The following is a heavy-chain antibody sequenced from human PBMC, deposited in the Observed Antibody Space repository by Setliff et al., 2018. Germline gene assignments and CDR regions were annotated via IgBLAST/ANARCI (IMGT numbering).Heavy chain of an antibody. V-gene: IGHV1-8*02. CDR3: ARGWSLPHNWFDP. CDR1: GYTFTSYD. J-gene: IGHJ5*02. Sequence: ASVKVSCKASGYTFTSYDINWVRQATGQGLEWMGWMNPNSGNTGYAQKFQGRVTMTRNTSISTAYMELSSLRSEGTAVYYCARGWSLPHNWFDPWAREPWSPSPQ. D-gene: IGHD2-8*02. CDR2: MNPNSGNT.